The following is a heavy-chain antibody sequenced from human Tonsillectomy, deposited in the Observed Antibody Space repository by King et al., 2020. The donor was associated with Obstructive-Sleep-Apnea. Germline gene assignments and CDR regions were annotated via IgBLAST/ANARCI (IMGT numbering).Heavy chain of an antibody. Sequence: VQLVESGSELKTPGASVKVSCKASGYSFTSYAMNWVRQAPGQGLEWMGRINPNTGNPPYAQGFTGRFVFSLDTSGSTAYLQISSLKAEDTAVYYCARMVYSSSWYRFFDSWGQGTLVTVSS. D-gene: IGHD6-13*01. CDR2: INPNTGNP. CDR1: GYSFTSYA. J-gene: IGHJ4*02. CDR3: ARMVYSSSWYRFFDS. V-gene: IGHV7-4-1*02.